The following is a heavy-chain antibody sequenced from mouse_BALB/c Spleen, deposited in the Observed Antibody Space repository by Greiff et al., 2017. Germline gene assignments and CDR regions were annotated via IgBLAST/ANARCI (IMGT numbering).Heavy chain of an antibody. CDR3: AVGTTSRGY. V-gene: IGHV1-39*01. D-gene: IGHD1-1*01. CDR1: GYSFTDYI. CDR2: INPYYGST. Sequence: EVQLQQTGPELVKPGASVKISCKASGYSFTDYIMLWVKQSHGKSLEWIGNINPYYGSTSYNLKFKGKATLTVDKSSSTAYMQLNSLTSEDSAVYYCAVGTTSRGYWGQGTTLTVSS. J-gene: IGHJ2*01.